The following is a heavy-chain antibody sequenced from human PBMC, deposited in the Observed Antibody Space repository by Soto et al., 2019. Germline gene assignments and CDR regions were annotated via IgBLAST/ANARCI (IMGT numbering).Heavy chain of an antibody. CDR1: GGTFRSYS. Sequence: GASVTVSCTPSGGTFRSYSSSWGRRAHGQGREWLGGIIPIFGTASYAQKFQGRVTITADKSTSTAYMELSSLRSEDTAVYYCARGGRDLRFLEWFPPYYGMDVWGQGTTVTVSS. CDR2: IIPIFGTA. J-gene: IGHJ6*02. D-gene: IGHD3-3*01. V-gene: IGHV1-69*06. CDR3: ARGGRDLRFLEWFPPYYGMDV.